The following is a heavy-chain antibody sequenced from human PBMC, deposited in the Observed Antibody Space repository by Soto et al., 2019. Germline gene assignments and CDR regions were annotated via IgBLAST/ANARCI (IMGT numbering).Heavy chain of an antibody. Sequence: SDTLSLTCTVSGGSIRSSSYYRGLIRQPPGKGLEWIGIIYYSGSTYYNPSLKSRVTISVDTSKNQFSLKLSSVTAADTAVYYCARRGGVATNAFDIWGQGTMVT. D-gene: IGHD5-12*01. CDR3: ARRGGVATNAFDI. V-gene: IGHV4-39*01. CDR2: IYYSGST. J-gene: IGHJ3*02. CDR1: GGSIRSSSYY.